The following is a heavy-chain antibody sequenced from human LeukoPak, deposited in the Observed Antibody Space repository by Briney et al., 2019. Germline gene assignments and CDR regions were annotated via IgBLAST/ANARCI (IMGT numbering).Heavy chain of an antibody. CDR1: GGSISSYY. J-gene: IGHJ4*02. CDR3: AGGDAWQQLVRY. CDR2: IYYSGST. Sequence: SETLSLTCTVSGGSISSYYWSWIRQPPGKGLEWIGYIYYSGSTNYNPSLKSRVTISVDTSKNQFSLKLSSVTAAATAVYYCAGGDAWQQLVRYWGQGTLVTVSS. V-gene: IGHV4-59*01. D-gene: IGHD6-13*01.